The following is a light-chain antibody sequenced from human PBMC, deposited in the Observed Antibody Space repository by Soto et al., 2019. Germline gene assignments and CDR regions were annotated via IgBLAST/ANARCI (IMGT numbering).Light chain of an antibody. J-gene: IGKJ1*01. Sequence: DIQMTQSPSSLSASVGDRVTITCRASQSISGWLAWYQQRPGKPPKLMMYKASTLETGVPSRYSRSGSGTEFTLIIRSLRADDFATYYCQQYNSYLPGKFGLGTKVDIK. CDR3: QQYNSYLPGK. CDR2: KAS. V-gene: IGKV1-5*03. CDR1: QSISGW.